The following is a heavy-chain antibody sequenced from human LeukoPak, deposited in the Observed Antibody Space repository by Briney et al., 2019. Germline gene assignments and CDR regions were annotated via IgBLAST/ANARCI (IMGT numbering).Heavy chain of an antibody. V-gene: IGHV4-31*03. CDR3: AGRASDTAMVLFDY. CDR2: IYYSGST. J-gene: IGHJ4*02. Sequence: PSETLSLTCTVSGGSISSGGYYWSWIRQHPGKGLEWIGYIYYSGSTYYNPSLKSRVTISVDTSKNQFSLKLSSVTAADTAVYYCAGRASDTAMVLFDYWGQGTLVTVSS. CDR1: GGSISSGGYY. D-gene: IGHD5-18*01.